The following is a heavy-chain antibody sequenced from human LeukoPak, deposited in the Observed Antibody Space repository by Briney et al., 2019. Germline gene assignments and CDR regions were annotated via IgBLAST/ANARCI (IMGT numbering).Heavy chain of an antibody. CDR2: IYPGDSDT. J-gene: IGHJ4*02. CDR1: GYSFTSYW. D-gene: IGHD3-9*01. Sequence: GESLKISCKGSGYSFTSYWIGWVRQMPGKGLDWMGIIYPGDSDTRYSPSLQGQVTISADKSISTAYLQWSSLKASDTAMYYCARQVYDILTGYQDYFDYWGQGTLVTVSS. CDR3: ARQVYDILTGYQDYFDY. V-gene: IGHV5-51*01.